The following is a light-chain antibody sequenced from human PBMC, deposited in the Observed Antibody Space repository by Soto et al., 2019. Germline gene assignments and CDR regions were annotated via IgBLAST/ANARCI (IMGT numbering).Light chain of an antibody. CDR3: AAWDDSLNGPV. J-gene: IGLJ2*01. CDR2: SNN. Sequence: SVLTQPPSASGTPGQRVTISCSGSNSNIGSNTVNWYQQLPGTAPKLLIYSNNQRPSGVPDRFSASKSGTSASLAITGLQSEDEADYYCAAWDDSLNGPVFGGGTKLTVL. V-gene: IGLV1-44*01. CDR1: NSNIGSNT.